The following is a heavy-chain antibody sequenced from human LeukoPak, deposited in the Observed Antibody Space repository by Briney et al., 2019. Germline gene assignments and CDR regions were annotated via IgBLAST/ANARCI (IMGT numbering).Heavy chain of an antibody. J-gene: IGHJ3*02. CDR1: GGSISSYY. D-gene: IGHD4-23*01. CDR3: ARLPYGGNSKTNWHAFDI. Sequence: SETLSLTCTVSGGSISSYYWSWIRQPPGKGLEWIGYIYYSGSTDYNPSLKSRVTISVDTSKNQFSLKLSSVTAADTAVHYCARLPYGGNSKTNWHAFDIWGQGTMVTVSS. V-gene: IGHV4-59*01. CDR2: IYYSGST.